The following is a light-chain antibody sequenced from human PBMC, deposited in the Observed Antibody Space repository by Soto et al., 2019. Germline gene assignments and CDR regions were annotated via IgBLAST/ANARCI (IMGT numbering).Light chain of an antibody. J-gene: IGKJ5*01. CDR1: QGISSY. CDR2: AAS. CDR3: LQANRATLS. Sequence: IQLTHSPSSLSASVGCRFTVTCRASQGISSYLAWYQQKPGQAPKLLIYAASTLRSGVPSRLSGSGYGTDLTLIISGLKHEDSEVYYCLQANRATLSFGQGTRLEIK. V-gene: IGKV1-9*01.